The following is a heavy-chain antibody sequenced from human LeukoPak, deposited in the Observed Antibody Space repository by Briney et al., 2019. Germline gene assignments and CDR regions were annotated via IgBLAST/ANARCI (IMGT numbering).Heavy chain of an antibody. Sequence: GESLKISCKGSGYSFTSYWIGWVRQMPGKGLEWVGIIYPGDSDTRYSPSLQGQVTMSVDKSISTAYLQWSSLKASDTAMYYCATSTTVASTGPFDCWGQGTLVTFSS. CDR2: IYPGDSDT. CDR3: ATSTTVASTGPFDC. D-gene: IGHD4-23*01. V-gene: IGHV5-51*01. CDR1: GYSFTSYW. J-gene: IGHJ4*02.